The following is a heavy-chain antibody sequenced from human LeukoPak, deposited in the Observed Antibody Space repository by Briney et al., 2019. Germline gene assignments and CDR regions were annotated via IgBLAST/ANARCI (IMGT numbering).Heavy chain of an antibody. Sequence: PSETLSLTCTVSGGSISSYYWSWIRQPPGEGLGWIGYIYTSGSTNYNPSLKSRVTISVDTSKNQFSLKLSSVTAADTAVYYCARRQYSSWWFDIWGQGTMVTVSS. CDR2: IYTSGST. CDR3: ARRQYSSWWFDI. D-gene: IGHD6-6*01. J-gene: IGHJ3*02. V-gene: IGHV4-4*09. CDR1: GGSISSYY.